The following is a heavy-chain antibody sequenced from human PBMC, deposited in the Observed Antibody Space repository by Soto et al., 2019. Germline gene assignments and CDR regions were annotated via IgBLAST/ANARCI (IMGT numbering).Heavy chain of an antibody. Sequence: EVQLVESGGDLVQPGGSLRLSCAASGFTFSVHYMDWVRQAPGKGLEWVGRTRNKANSYTTEYAASVKGRFTISRDDSKNSLYLQMNSLKTEDTAVYYCARVLTASGGYYFDYWGQGTLVTVSS. D-gene: IGHD3-16*01. CDR2: TRNKANSYTT. J-gene: IGHJ4*02. CDR3: ARVLTASGGYYFDY. CDR1: GFTFSVHY. V-gene: IGHV3-72*01.